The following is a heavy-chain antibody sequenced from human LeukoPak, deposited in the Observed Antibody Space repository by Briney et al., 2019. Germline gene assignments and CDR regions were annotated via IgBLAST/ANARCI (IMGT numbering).Heavy chain of an antibody. J-gene: IGHJ4*02. Sequence: GASLRLSCAASGFTISNARISWVRQPPEKGQEWVGRNPNKTDGWTTHYAAPVKSRFTISRDDSKNTLYLQMNSLKAEDTAVYYCTTDRERYFVWSSPYYFDYWGQGTLVTVSS. CDR3: TTDRERYFVWSSPYYFDY. CDR1: GFTISNAR. D-gene: IGHD3-9*01. V-gene: IGHV3-15*01. CDR2: NPNKTDGWTT.